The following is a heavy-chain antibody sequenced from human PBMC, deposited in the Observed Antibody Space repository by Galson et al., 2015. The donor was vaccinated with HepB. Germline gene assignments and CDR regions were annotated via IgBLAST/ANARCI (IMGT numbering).Heavy chain of an antibody. Sequence: SLRLSCAASGFTFSNYAMHWVRQAPGKGLEWVAVISYDGSNKYYEDSVKGRFTISRDNSKNTLYLQMNSLRVEDTAVYYCARGEYDSRGYYDSNFDYWGQGTLVTVSS. J-gene: IGHJ4*02. V-gene: IGHV3-30*04. D-gene: IGHD3-22*01. CDR1: GFTFSNYA. CDR3: ARGEYDSRGYYDSNFDY. CDR2: ISYDGSNK.